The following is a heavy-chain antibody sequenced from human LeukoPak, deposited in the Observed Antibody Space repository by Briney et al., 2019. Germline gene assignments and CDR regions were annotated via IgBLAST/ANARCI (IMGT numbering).Heavy chain of an antibody. J-gene: IGHJ4*02. V-gene: IGHV1-18*01. CDR3: AGEPTIFGVVRQYYFDY. CDR2: ISAYNGNT. CDR1: GYTFTSYG. D-gene: IGHD3-3*01. Sequence: ASVKVSCKASGYTFTSYGISWVRQAPGQGLEWMGWISAYNGNTNYAQKLQGRVTMTTDTSTSTAYMELRSLRSDDTAVYYCAGEPTIFGVVRQYYFDYWGQGTLVTVSS.